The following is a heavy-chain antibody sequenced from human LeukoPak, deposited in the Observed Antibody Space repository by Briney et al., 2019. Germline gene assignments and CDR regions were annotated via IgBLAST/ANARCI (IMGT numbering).Heavy chain of an antibody. Sequence: SETLSLTCTVSSGSISSSSYYWGWIRQPPGKGLEWIGSVYYSGSTYYNPSLKSRVTISVDTSKNQFSLRLSSVTAADTAMYYCARYSAMVSSLWFDPWGQGSLVTVSS. CDR2: VYYSGST. D-gene: IGHD5-18*01. V-gene: IGHV4-39*01. J-gene: IGHJ5*02. CDR3: ARYSAMVSSLWFDP. CDR1: SGSISSSSYY.